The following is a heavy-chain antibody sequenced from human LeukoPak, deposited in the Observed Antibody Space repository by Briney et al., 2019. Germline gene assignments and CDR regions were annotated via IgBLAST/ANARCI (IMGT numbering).Heavy chain of an antibody. CDR3: ARSYSSSWSYYDY. D-gene: IGHD2-2*01. Sequence: GGSLRLSCKGSGYKFTSYWIGWVRQMPGKGLEWMGIIYPGDSDTRYSPSFRGQVTISADKSITTAHLQWSSLEASDTAMYYCARSYSSSWSYYDYWGQGTLVTVSS. CDR1: GYKFTSYW. J-gene: IGHJ4*02. CDR2: IYPGDSDT. V-gene: IGHV5-51*01.